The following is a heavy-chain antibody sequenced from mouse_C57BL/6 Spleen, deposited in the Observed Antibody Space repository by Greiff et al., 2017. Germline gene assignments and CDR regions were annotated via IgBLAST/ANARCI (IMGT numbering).Heavy chain of an antibody. D-gene: IGHD2-3*01. CDR2: ISSGGDYI. CDR3: TRDDGYYAWFAY. V-gene: IGHV5-9-1*02. CDR1: GFTFSSYA. J-gene: IGHJ3*01. Sequence: EVKVEESGAGLVKPGGSLKLSCAASGFTFSSYAMSWVRQTPETRLEWVAFISSGGDYIYYADTVKGRFTISRDNARNTLYLQRSRLKSEDTAMYYCTRDDGYYAWFAYWGQGTLVTVSA.